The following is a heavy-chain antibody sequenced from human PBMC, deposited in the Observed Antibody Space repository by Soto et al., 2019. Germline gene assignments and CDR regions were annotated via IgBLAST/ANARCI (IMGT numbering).Heavy chain of an antibody. CDR3: ARSSGSYGMDV. J-gene: IGHJ6*02. D-gene: IGHD3-10*01. CDR2: IYYSGST. Sequence: PSETLSLTCAVSGYSISSSNWWGWIRQPPGKGLEWIGYIYYSGSTYYNPSLKSRVTMSVDTSKNQFSLKLSSVTAVDTAVYYCARSSGSYGMDVWGQGTTVTVS. V-gene: IGHV4-28*01. CDR1: GYSISSSNW.